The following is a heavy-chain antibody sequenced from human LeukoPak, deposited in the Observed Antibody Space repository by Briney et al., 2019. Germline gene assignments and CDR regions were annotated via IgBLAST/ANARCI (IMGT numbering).Heavy chain of an antibody. Sequence: PGGSLRLSCAASGFTISGYWMHWVRQAPGKGLVWVSRISGDGSITAYADSVKGRFTISRDNAKNSLYLQMNSLRAEDTAVYYCARVLAAAGSPWGQGTLVTVSS. CDR2: ISGDGSIT. J-gene: IGHJ5*02. V-gene: IGHV3-74*01. CDR3: ARVLAAAGSP. CDR1: GFTISGYW. D-gene: IGHD6-13*01.